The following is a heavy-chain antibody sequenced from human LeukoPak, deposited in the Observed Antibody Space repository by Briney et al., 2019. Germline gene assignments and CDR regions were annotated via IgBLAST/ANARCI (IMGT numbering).Heavy chain of an antibody. CDR3: ARFVVEPGPEPYSDY. D-gene: IGHD2-15*01. V-gene: IGHV4-4*09. J-gene: IGHJ4*02. CDR1: GGSISSYY. Sequence: SETLPLTCTVSGGSISSYYWSWIRQPPGKGLEWIGYIYTSGSTNYNPSLKSRVTISVDTSKNQFSLKLSSVTAADTAVYYCARFVVEPGPEPYSDYWGQGTLVTVSS. CDR2: IYTSGST.